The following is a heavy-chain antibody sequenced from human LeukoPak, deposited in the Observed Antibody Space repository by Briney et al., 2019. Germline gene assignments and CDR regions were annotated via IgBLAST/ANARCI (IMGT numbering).Heavy chain of an antibody. CDR2: IYHSGST. J-gene: IGHJ4*02. Sequence: SETLSLTCAVYGGSFSGYYWSWVRQPPGKGLEWIGEIYHSGSTNYNLSLKSRVTISADTSKNQFSLKVRSVTAADTAVYYCASLYYYDSSGYYYYFDYWGQGTLVTVSS. CDR1: GGSFSGYY. CDR3: ASLYYYDSSGYYYYFDY. D-gene: IGHD3-22*01. V-gene: IGHV4-34*01.